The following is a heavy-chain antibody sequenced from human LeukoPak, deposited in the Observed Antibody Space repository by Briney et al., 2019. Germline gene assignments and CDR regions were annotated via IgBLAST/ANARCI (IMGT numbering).Heavy chain of an antibody. D-gene: IGHD6-6*01. CDR3: ARSRGAAGRGYSSSFGRYYFDY. V-gene: IGHV4-34*01. Sequence: PSETLSLTCTVSGGSISSYYWSWIRQPPGKGLEWIGEINHSGSTNYNPSLKSRVTISVDTSKNQFSLKLSSVAAADTAVYYCARSRGAAGRGYSSSFGRYYFDYWGQGTLVTVSS. CDR1: GGSISSYY. CDR2: INHSGST. J-gene: IGHJ4*02.